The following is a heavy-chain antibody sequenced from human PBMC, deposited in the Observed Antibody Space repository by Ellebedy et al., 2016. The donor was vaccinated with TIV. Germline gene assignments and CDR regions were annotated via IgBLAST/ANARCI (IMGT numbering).Heavy chain of an antibody. CDR3: ARDLGRAAAGMRGPRGMDV. CDR1: GGTFSTFSSYA. D-gene: IGHD6-13*01. CDR2: IIPIFRTA. V-gene: IGHV1-69*13. Sequence: AASVKVSCKASGGTFSTFSSYAISWVRQAPGQGLEWMGGIIPIFRTANYAQKFQGRVTITADDSTSTVYMELSSLRSEDTAVYSCARDLGRAAAGMRGPRGMDVWGQGTTVTVSS. J-gene: IGHJ6*02.